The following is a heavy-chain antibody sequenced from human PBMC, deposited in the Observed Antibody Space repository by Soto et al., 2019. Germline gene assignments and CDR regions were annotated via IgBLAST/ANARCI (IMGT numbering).Heavy chain of an antibody. CDR1: GYTLTELS. D-gene: IGHD3-22*01. J-gene: IGHJ5*02. Sequence: ASVKVSCKVSGYTLTELSMHWVRQAPGKGLEWMGGFDPEDGETIYAQKFQGRVTMTEDTSTDTAYMELSSLRSEDTAVYYCATKPTYYYDSSGYYYDNWFDPWGRGTLVTVSS. CDR3: ATKPTYYYDSSGYYYDNWFDP. V-gene: IGHV1-24*01. CDR2: FDPEDGET.